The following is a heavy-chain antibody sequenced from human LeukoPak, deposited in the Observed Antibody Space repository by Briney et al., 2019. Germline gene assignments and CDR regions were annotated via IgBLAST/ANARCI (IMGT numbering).Heavy chain of an antibody. Sequence: SETLSLTCAVSGVSITDNNYYWGWIRQPPGRGLEWIGNIYYVGTTYYNPSLRSRVSISIDTSKNQFSLKLTSVTAADTAVFYCAREKRTYFSVGGVVHAFDIWGQGTMVTVSS. CDR2: IYYVGTT. D-gene: IGHD3-16*01. V-gene: IGHV4-39*02. J-gene: IGHJ3*02. CDR3: AREKRTYFSVGGVVHAFDI. CDR1: GVSITDNNYY.